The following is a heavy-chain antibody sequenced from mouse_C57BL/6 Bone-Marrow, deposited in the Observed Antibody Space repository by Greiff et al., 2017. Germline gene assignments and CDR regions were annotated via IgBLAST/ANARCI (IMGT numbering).Heavy chain of an antibody. J-gene: IGHJ2*01. V-gene: IGHV2-2*01. D-gene: IGHD2-3*01. CDR1: GFSLTSYG. CDR2: IWSGGST. Sequence: VKLMESGPGLVQPSQSLSITCTVSGFSLTSYGVHWVRQSPGKGLEWLGVIWSGGSTDYNAAFISRLSISKDNSKSQVFFKMNSLQADDTAIYYCARNLNGYYPYYFDYWGQGTTLTVSS. CDR3: ARNLNGYYPYYFDY.